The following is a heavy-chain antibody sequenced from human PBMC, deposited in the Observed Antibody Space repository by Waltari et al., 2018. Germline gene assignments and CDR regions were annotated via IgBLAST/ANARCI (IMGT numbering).Heavy chain of an antibody. CDR3: AREGRYELGYHLPY. D-gene: IGHD3-16*01. CDR2: IIPILGIA. Sequence: QVQLVQSGAEVKKPGSSVKVSCKASGGTFSSYAISWVRQAPGQGLEGMGGIIPILGIANYAQKFQGRVTITADKSTSTAYMELSRLRSEDTAVYYCAREGRYELGYHLPYWGQGTLVTVSS. V-gene: IGHV1-69*10. CDR1: GGTFSSYA. J-gene: IGHJ4*02.